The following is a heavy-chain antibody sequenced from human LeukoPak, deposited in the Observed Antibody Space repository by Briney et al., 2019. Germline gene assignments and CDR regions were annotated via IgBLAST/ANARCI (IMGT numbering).Heavy chain of an antibody. CDR3: AKRWFGELGVDWFDP. CDR1: GFIFSDYA. V-gene: IGHV3-30-3*02. D-gene: IGHD3-10*01. CDR2: VSYDGSNQ. J-gene: IGHJ5*02. Sequence: GGSLRLSCTASGFIFSDYAMHWVRQAPGKGLEWVAAVSYDGSNQYYADSVKGRFTISRNNSKNTLYLQMNSLKTEDTAVYYCAKRWFGELGVDWFDPWGQGTLVTVSS.